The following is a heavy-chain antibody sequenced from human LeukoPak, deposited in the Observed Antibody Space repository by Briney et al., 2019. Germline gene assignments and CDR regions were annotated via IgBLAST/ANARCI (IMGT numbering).Heavy chain of an antibody. J-gene: IGHJ4*02. V-gene: IGHV3-48*04. CDR1: GFTFSSYW. Sequence: GGSLRLSCAASGFTFSSYWMTWVRQAPGKGLEWVSYITNSGSSIYYADSVKGRFTISRDNAKNSLYLQMNSLRAEDTAVYYCARPYDFWSGAFDYWGQGTLVTVSS. CDR2: ITNSGSSI. D-gene: IGHD3-3*01. CDR3: ARPYDFWSGAFDY.